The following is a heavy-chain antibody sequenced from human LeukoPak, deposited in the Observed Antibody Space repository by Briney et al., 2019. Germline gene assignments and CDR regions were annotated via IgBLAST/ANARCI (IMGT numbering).Heavy chain of an antibody. CDR3: ARGGRSSSWFYWFDP. CDR2: INPNSGGT. Sequence: ASVKVSCKASGYTFTGYYMHWVRQAPGQGLDWMGWINPNSGGTNYAQKFQGRVTMTRDTSISTAYMELSRLSSDDTAVYYCARGGRSSSWFYWFDPWGQGTLVTVSS. D-gene: IGHD6-13*01. J-gene: IGHJ5*02. CDR1: GYTFTGYY. V-gene: IGHV1-2*02.